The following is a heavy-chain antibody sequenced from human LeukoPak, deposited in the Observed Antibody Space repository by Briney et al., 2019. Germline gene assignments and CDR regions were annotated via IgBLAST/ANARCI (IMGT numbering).Heavy chain of an antibody. J-gene: IGHJ4*02. D-gene: IGHD6-13*01. CDR1: GYSFTSYW. V-gene: IGHV5-51*01. CDR3: ARLPLVGIELVYFDY. Sequence: GESLKISCKGSGYSFTSYWIGWVRQMPGKGLEWMGIIYPGDSDTRYSPSFQGQVTISADKSISTAYLQWSSLKASDTAMYYCARLPLVGIELVYFDYWGQGTLVTVSS. CDR2: IYPGDSDT.